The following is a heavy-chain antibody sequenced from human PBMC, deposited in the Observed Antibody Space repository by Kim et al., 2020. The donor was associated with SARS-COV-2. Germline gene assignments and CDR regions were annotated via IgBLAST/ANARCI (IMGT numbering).Heavy chain of an antibody. CDR1: GGSISSGGYY. CDR3: ARDKLSYGDYFDY. J-gene: IGHJ4*02. V-gene: IGHV4-31*03. CDR2: IYYSGST. D-gene: IGHD4-17*01. Sequence: SETLSLTCTVSGGSISSGGYYWSWIRQHPGKGLEWIGYIYYSGSTYYNPSLKSRVTISVDTSKNQFSLKLSSVTAADTAVYYCARDKLSYGDYFDYWGQGTLVTVSS.